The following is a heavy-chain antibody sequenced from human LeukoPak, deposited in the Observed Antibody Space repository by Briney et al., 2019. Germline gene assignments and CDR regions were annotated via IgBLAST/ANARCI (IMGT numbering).Heavy chain of an antibody. D-gene: IGHD5-18*01. J-gene: IGHJ6*02. CDR1: GGSISSSNW. Sequence: SETLSLTCAVSGGSISSSNWWSWVRQPPGKGLEWIGEIYHSGSTNYNPSLKSRVTISVDKSKNQFSLKLSSVTAADTAVYYCASTAMAINFYYYGMDVWGQGTTVTVSS. V-gene: IGHV4-4*02. CDR2: IYHSGST. CDR3: ASTAMAINFYYYGMDV.